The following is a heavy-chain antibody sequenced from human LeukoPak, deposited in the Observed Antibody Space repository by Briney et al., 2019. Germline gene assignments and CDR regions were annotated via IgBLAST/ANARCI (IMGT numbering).Heavy chain of an antibody. D-gene: IGHD6-13*01. J-gene: IGHJ5*02. CDR3: ARDRYGVAAGGNWFDP. Sequence: GGSLRLSCAASGFTFSSYSMNWVRQAPGKGLERVSAISTSSRYIYYADSVKGRFTISRDNAKNSLYLQMNSLRAEDTAVYYCARDRYGVAAGGNWFDPWGQGTPVTVAS. CDR1: GFTFSSYS. V-gene: IGHV3-21*01. CDR2: ISTSSRYI.